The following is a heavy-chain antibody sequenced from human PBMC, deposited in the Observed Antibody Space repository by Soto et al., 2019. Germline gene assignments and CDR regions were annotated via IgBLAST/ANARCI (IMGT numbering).Heavy chain of an antibody. CDR3: ARDMHDYSNPYGMDV. V-gene: IGHV4-4*07. D-gene: IGHD4-4*01. CDR2: IYTSGST. CDR1: GGSISSYY. Sequence: QVQLQESGPGLVKPSETLSLTCTVSGGSISSYYWSWIRQPAGKGLEWIGRIYTSGSTNYNPSLTSRVTMSVDTSKNQFSLKLSSVTAADTAVYYCARDMHDYSNPYGMDVWGQGTTVTVSS. J-gene: IGHJ6*02.